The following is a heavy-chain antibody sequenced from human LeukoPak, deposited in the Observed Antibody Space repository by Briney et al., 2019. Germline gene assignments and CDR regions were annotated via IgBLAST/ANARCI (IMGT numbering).Heavy chain of an antibody. Sequence: GASVKVSCKASGYTFTSYGISWVRQAPGQGLEWMGWISAYNGNTNYAQKLQGRVTMTTDTSTSTAYMELRSLRSDDTAVYYCARDRGRQLWPQPPYFDYWGQGTLVTVSS. CDR3: ARDRGRQLWPQPPYFDY. CDR2: ISAYNGNT. D-gene: IGHD5-18*01. V-gene: IGHV1-18*01. CDR1: GYTFTSYG. J-gene: IGHJ4*02.